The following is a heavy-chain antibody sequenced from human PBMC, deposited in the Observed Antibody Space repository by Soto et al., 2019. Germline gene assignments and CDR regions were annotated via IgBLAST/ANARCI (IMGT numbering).Heavy chain of an antibody. CDR2: ISGSGGST. J-gene: IGHJ4*02. CDR3: AKDLRYGDYVSHHDY. V-gene: IGHV3-23*01. CDR1: GFTFSSYA. Sequence: PGGSLRLSCAASGFTFSSYAMSWVRQAPGKGLEWVSAISGSGGSTYYADSVKGRFTISRDNSKNTLYLQMDSLRAEDTAVYYCAKDLRYGDYVSHHDYWGQGTLVTVSS. D-gene: IGHD4-17*01.